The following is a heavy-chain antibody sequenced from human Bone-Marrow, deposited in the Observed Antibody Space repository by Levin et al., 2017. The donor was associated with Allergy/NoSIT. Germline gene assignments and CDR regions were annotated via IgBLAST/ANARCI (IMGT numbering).Heavy chain of an antibody. J-gene: IGHJ4*02. Sequence: GGSLRLSCAASGFNFSDYYMSWIRQAPGKGLEWVSYISSSGSSMSSADSMKGRFTISRDNAKNSLYLQMNSLRADDTSVYYCARGRWGSCSGDSCYAGSAGKIDFWGQGTLVTVSP. CDR1: GFNFSDYY. D-gene: IGHD2-15*01. CDR3: ARGRWGSCSGDSCYAGSAGKIDF. CDR2: ISSSGSSM. V-gene: IGHV3-11*01.